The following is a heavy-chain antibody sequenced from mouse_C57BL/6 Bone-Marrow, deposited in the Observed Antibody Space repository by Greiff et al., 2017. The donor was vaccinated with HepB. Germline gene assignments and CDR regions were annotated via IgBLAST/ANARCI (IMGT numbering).Heavy chain of an antibody. CDR3: ARKGRYDYDGGYAMDY. J-gene: IGHJ4*01. Sequence: VKLMESGPGLVQPSQSLSITCTVSGFSLTSYGVHWVRQSPGKGLEWLGVIWSGGSTDYNAAFISRLSISKDNSKSQVFFKMNSLQADDTAIYYCARKGRYDYDGGYAMDYWGQGTSVTVSS. CDR2: IWSGGST. V-gene: IGHV2-2*01. CDR1: GFSLTSYG. D-gene: IGHD2-4*01.